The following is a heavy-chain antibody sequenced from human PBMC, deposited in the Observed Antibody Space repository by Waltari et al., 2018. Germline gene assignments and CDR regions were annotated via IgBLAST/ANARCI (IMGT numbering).Heavy chain of an antibody. CDR1: GGSISSGSYY. D-gene: IGHD6-19*01. Sequence: QVQLQESGPGLVKPSQTLSLTCTVSGGSISSGSYYWSWIRKPAGKGLEWIGRIYTSGSTNYNPSLKSRVTISVDTSKNQFSLKLSSVTAADTAVYYCARDFSSGWYYYYMDVWGKGTTVTVSS. CDR3: ARDFSSGWYYYYMDV. V-gene: IGHV4-61*02. CDR2: IYTSGST. J-gene: IGHJ6*03.